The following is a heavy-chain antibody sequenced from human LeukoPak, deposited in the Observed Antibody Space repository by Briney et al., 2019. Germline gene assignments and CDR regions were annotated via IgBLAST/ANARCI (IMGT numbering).Heavy chain of an antibody. Sequence: SETLSLTCTVSGYSISSGYYWGWIRQPPGKGLEWIGTIYHSGSTCYSPSLKSRVTISVDTSKNQFSLKLSSVTAADTAVYYCARSTTTGRYFDYWGQGTLVTVSS. V-gene: IGHV4-38-2*02. CDR1: GYSISSGYY. D-gene: IGHD1-26*01. J-gene: IGHJ4*02. CDR2: IYHSGST. CDR3: ARSTTTGRYFDY.